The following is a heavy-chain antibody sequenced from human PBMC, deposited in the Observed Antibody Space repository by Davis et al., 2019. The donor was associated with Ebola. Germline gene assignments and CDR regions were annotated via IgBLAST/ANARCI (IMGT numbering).Heavy chain of an antibody. CDR1: GFTFSGYG. CDR3: ARDFIRRHYYYYMDV. Sequence: GESLKISCAASGFTFSGYGMHWVRQVPGKGLEWVAIISYDGSRKFYADSVKGRFTISRDSSKDTLYLQMNSLRAEDTAVYYCARDFIRRHYYYYMDVWGNGTTVTVSS. CDR2: ISYDGSRK. J-gene: IGHJ6*03. D-gene: IGHD3-16*01. V-gene: IGHV3-30*03.